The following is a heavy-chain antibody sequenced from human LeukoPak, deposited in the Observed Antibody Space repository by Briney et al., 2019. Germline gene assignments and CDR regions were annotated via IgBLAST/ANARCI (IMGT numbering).Heavy chain of an antibody. CDR2: IYHSGST. J-gene: IGHJ4*02. CDR1: GYSISSGYY. D-gene: IGHD1-14*01. Sequence: SETLSLTCAVSGYSISSGYYWGWIRQPPGKGLEWIGSIYHSGSTYYNPSLKSRVTISVDTSKNQFSLKLSSVTAADTAVYYCARDPGGFYYFDYWGQGTLVTVSS. V-gene: IGHV4-38-2*02. CDR3: ARDPGGFYYFDY.